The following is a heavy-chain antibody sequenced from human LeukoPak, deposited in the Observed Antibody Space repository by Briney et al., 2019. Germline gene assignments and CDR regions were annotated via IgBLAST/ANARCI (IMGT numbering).Heavy chain of an antibody. V-gene: IGHV1-46*01. CDR1: GYTFTRYY. Sequence: GASVKVSCKAFGYTFTRYYMHWVRQAPGQGPEWMGVISPSGGSTTYAQKFQGRVTLTRDMSTSTDYLELSSLRSEDTAVYYCARDVSSTSCYVFGYWGQGTLVTVSS. CDR3: ARDVSSTSCYVFGY. J-gene: IGHJ4*02. D-gene: IGHD2-2*01. CDR2: ISPSGGST.